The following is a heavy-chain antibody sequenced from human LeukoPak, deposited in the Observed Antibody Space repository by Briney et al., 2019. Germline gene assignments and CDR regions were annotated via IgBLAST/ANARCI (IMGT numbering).Heavy chain of an antibody. CDR3: AREKITATIDY. V-gene: IGHV4-4*07. CDR1: GGSISSYY. D-gene: IGHD1-7*01. CDR2: IYTSGST. J-gene: IGHJ4*02. Sequence: SETLSLTCTVSGGSISSYYWSWIRQPAGQGLEWIGRIYTSGSTNYNPALKSRVTMSVDTSKNQLSLKLSSVTAADTAVYYCAREKITATIDYWGQGTLDTVSS.